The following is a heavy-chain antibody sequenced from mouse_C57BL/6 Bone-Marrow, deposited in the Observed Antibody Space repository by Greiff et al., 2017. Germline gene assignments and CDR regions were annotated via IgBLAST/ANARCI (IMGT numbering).Heavy chain of an antibody. Sequence: EVQLQQSGPELVKPGASVKISCKASGYTFTDYYMNWVKQSHGKSLEWIGDINPNNGGTSYNQKFKGKATLTVDKSSSTAYMELRSLTSEDSAVYYCARSNYYGNYFDYWGQGTTRTVSS. D-gene: IGHD1-1*01. V-gene: IGHV1-26*01. J-gene: IGHJ2*01. CDR2: INPNNGGT. CDR1: GYTFTDYY. CDR3: ARSNYYGNYFDY.